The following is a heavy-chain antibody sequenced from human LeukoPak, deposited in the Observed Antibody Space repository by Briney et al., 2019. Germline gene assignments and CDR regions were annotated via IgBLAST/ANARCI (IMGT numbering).Heavy chain of an antibody. CDR1: GGTFSSYA. Sequence: ASVKASCKASGGTFSSYAISWVRQAPGQGLEWMGRIIPILGIANYAQKFQGRVTITADKSTSTAYMELSSLRSEDTAVYYCARDSSGWSRNYYYGMDVWGQGTTVTVSS. CDR2: IIPILGIA. V-gene: IGHV1-69*04. J-gene: IGHJ6*02. CDR3: ARDSSGWSRNYYYGMDV. D-gene: IGHD6-19*01.